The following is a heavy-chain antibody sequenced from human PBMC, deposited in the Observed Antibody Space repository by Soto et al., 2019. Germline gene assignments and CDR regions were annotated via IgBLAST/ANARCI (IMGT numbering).Heavy chain of an antibody. D-gene: IGHD6-13*01. V-gene: IGHV3-7*05. CDR3: ARGGSSSWYAIPYYYYGMDV. J-gene: IGHJ6*02. Sequence: GGSLRLSCAASGFTFSSYWMSWVRQAPGKGLEWVANIKQDGSEKYYVDSVKGRFTISRDNAKNSLYLQMNSLRAEDTAVYYCARGGSSSWYAIPYYYYGMDVWGQGTTVTVSS. CDR1: GFTFSSYW. CDR2: IKQDGSEK.